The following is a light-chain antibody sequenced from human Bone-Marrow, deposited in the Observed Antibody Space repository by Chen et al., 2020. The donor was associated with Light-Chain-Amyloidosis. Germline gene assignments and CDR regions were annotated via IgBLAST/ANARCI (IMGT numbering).Light chain of an antibody. V-gene: IGLV6-57*01. CDR1: SGSIASSY. Sequence: FMLTQPHSVSESPGKTVTISCTRSSGSIASSYVQWYQQRPGSSPTTVIYERYQRPSGVPDRFSGSIVSSSNSASLIISGLKTEDEADYYCQSYDNTNVVFGGGTKLTVL. CDR2: ERY. CDR3: QSYDNTNVV. J-gene: IGLJ2*01.